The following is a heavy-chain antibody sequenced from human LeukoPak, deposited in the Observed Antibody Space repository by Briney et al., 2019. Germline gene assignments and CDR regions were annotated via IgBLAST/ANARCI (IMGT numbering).Heavy chain of an antibody. CDR1: GYTFTGYY. J-gene: IGHJ4*02. CDR2: INAGNGNT. D-gene: IGHD3-10*01. CDR3: ATTNANYYGSGSYYDY. V-gene: IGHV1-3*03. Sequence: ASVKVSCKTSGYTFTGYYIHWVRQAPGQGLEWMGWINAGNGNTKYSQEFQDRVTITRDTSASTAYMELSSLRSEDTAVYYCATTNANYYGSGSYYDYWGQGTLVTVSS.